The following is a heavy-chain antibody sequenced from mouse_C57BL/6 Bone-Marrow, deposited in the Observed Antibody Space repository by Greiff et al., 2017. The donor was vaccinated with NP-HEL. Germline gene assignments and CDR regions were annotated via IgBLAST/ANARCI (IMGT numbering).Heavy chain of an antibody. CDR1: GYTFTSYW. J-gene: IGHJ3*01. CDR3: TGYYYGSSYEGFAY. Sequence: EVKLVESGTVLARPGASVKMSCKTSGYTFTSYWMHWVKQRPGQGLEWIGAIYPGNSDTSYNQKFKGKAKLTAVTSASTAYMELSSLTNEDSAVYYCTGYYYGSSYEGFAYWGQGTLVTVSA. D-gene: IGHD1-1*01. CDR2: IYPGNSDT. V-gene: IGHV1-5*01.